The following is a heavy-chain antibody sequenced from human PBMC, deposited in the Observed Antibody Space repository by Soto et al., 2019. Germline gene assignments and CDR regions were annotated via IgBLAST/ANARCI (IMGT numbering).Heavy chain of an antibody. D-gene: IGHD6-6*01. Sequence: WSLRLSCAASGFTFSSVAMNWVRQAPGKGLDWVAVISYDGSTKSYADSVKGRSTISRDNSKNTLYLQMNNLRPEDTALYYCARDLESSSSGVDYWGQGTLVTVSS. CDR2: ISYDGSTK. J-gene: IGHJ4*02. CDR3: ARDLESSSSGVDY. CDR1: GFTFSSVA. V-gene: IGHV3-30-3*01.